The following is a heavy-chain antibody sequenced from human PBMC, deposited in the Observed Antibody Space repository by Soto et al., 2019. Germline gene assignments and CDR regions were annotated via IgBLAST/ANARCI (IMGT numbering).Heavy chain of an antibody. D-gene: IGHD1-1*01. CDR1: GGTFSSYP. V-gene: IGHV1-69*06. J-gene: IGHJ4*02. CDR2: IIPIFGTT. Sequence: QVQLVQSGAEVKKPGSSVRVSCKASGGTFSSYPIGWVRQAPGQGLEWMGVIIPIFGTTNYAQRFQARVTISADKSTSTAYMELSTLRYEDTAVYFCARPRTTATTKGYDYWGQGTLVTVSS. CDR3: ARPRTTATTKGYDY.